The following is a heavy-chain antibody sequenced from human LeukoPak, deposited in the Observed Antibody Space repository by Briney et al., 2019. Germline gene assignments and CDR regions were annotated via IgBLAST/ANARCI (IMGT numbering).Heavy chain of an antibody. J-gene: IGHJ4*02. CDR1: GFTFSTYA. V-gene: IGHV3-23*01. Sequence: PGGSLRLSCAASGFTFSTYAMSWVRQAPGKGLEWVSSICGSGGSTYYADSVKGRFTISRDNSKNTLYLQMNNLRAEDTAVFFCAKNTGGSCYTASDYWGQGTLVTVSS. CDR2: ICGSGGST. D-gene: IGHD2-15*01. CDR3: AKNTGGSCYTASDY.